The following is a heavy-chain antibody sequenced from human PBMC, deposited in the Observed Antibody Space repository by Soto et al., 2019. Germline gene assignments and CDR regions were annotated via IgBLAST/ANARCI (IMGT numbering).Heavy chain of an antibody. CDR1: GFTFSSYG. CDR3: AKQVIPHTNGVDS. J-gene: IGHJ3*02. Sequence: QVQLVESGGGVVQPGRSLRLSCAASGFTFSSYGIHWVRQAPGKGLEWVAVISYDGSNKYYADSVKGRFTISRDNSQNTLYLQMNSLREEDTAVYHCAKQVIPHTNGVDSWGQGTMVTVSS. V-gene: IGHV3-30*18. D-gene: IGHD2-8*01. CDR2: ISYDGSNK.